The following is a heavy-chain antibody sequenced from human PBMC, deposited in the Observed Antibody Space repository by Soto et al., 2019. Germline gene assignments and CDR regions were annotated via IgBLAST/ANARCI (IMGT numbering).Heavy chain of an antibody. CDR3: ARDREAYCGGDCYSNWFDP. D-gene: IGHD2-21*02. Sequence: ASVKVSCKASGYTFTSYGISWVRQAPGQGLVWMGWISAYNGNTNYAQKLQGRVTMTTDTSTSTAYMELRSLRSDDTAVYYCARDREAYCGGDCYSNWFDPWGQGTLVTVSS. CDR2: ISAYNGNT. CDR1: GYTFTSYG. J-gene: IGHJ5*02. V-gene: IGHV1-18*04.